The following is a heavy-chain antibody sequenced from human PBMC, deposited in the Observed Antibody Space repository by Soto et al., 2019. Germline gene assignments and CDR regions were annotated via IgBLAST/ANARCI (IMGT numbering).Heavy chain of an antibody. Sequence: GGSLRLSCAASGFTFSSDSMNWVRQAPGKGLEWVSSISSSSSYIYYADSVKGRFTISRDNAKNSLYLQMNSLRAEDTAVYYCASLVVPAAVSEHWFDPWGQGTLVTVSS. V-gene: IGHV3-21*01. CDR2: ISSSSSYI. D-gene: IGHD2-2*01. CDR3: ASLVVPAAVSEHWFDP. CDR1: GFTFSSDS. J-gene: IGHJ5*02.